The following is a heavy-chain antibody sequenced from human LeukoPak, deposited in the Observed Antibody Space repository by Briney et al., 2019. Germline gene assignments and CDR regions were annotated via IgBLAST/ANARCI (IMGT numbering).Heavy chain of an antibody. Sequence: SETLSLTCTVSGGSISSSSYYWGWIRQPPGKGLEWIGKIYYNGSTYYNPSLKSRVTISLDTSKNQFSLKLNSVTAADTAVYYCARFGYTSSLDYWGQGTLVTVSS. J-gene: IGHJ4*02. D-gene: IGHD6-13*01. CDR3: ARFGYTSSLDY. CDR2: IYYNGST. V-gene: IGHV4-39*07. CDR1: GGSISSSSYY.